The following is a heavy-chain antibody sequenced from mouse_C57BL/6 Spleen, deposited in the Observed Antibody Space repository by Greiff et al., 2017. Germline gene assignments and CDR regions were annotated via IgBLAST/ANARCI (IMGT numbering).Heavy chain of an antibody. CDR3: ASYYYGSSY. CDR1: GYTFTSYW. J-gene: IGHJ2*01. CDR2: IDPSDSYT. V-gene: IGHV1-50*01. D-gene: IGHD1-1*01. Sequence: VQLQQSGAELVKPGASVKLSCKASGYTFTSYWMQWVKQRPGQGLEWIGEIDPSDSYTNYNQKFKGKATLTVDTSSSTAYMQLSSLTSEDSAVYYCASYYYGSSYWGQGTTLTVSS.